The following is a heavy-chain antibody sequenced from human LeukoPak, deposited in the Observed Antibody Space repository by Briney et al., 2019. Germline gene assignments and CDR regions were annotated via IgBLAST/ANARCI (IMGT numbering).Heavy chain of an antibody. V-gene: IGHV2-70*11. Sequence: SGPTLVNPTQTLTLTCTFSGFSLSTSGMCVSWIRQPPGKALEWLARIDWDDDKYYSTSLKTRLTISKDTSKNQVVLTMTNMDPVDTATYYCARIRIAAAGVAEYFQHWGQGTLVTVSS. CDR3: ARIRIAAAGVAEYFQH. CDR1: GFSLSTSGMC. CDR2: IDWDDDK. D-gene: IGHD6-13*01. J-gene: IGHJ1*01.